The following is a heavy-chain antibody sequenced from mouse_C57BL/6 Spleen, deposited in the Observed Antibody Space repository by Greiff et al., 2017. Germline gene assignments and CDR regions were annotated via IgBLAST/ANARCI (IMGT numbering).Heavy chain of an antibody. J-gene: IGHJ4*01. CDR3: ERRKCCSCGNDMDY. V-gene: IGHV1-26*01. CDR2: INPNNGGT. CDR1: GYTFTDYY. D-gene: IGHD6-1*01. Sequence: VQLQQSGPELVKPGASVKLSCKASGYTFTDYYMNWVKQSHGKSLEWIGDINPNNGGTSYNQKFKGKATLTVDKSSSTAYMELRSLTSEDSAVYYCERRKCCSCGNDMDYWGQGTSLTVSS.